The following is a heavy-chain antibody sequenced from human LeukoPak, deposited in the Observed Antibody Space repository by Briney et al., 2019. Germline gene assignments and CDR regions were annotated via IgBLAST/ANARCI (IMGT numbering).Heavy chain of an antibody. Sequence: ASVKVSCKASGYTFTSYYMHWVRQAPGQGLEWMGIINPSGGSTSYAQKFQGRVTMTRDTSTSTVYMELSSLRSEDTAVYYCARDRVMVRGVIRPNWFDPWGQGTLVTVSS. CDR2: INPSGGST. CDR1: GYTFTSYY. V-gene: IGHV1-46*01. CDR3: ARDRVMVRGVIRPNWFDP. D-gene: IGHD3-10*01. J-gene: IGHJ5*02.